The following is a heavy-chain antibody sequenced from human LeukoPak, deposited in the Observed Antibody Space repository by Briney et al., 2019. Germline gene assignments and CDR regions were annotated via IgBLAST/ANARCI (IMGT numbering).Heavy chain of an antibody. J-gene: IGHJ6*02. CDR2: INSDRSST. CDR3: ARARSISYCSSTSCYSPYGMDV. Sequence: PGGSLRLSCAASGFTFSSYWMHWVRQAPGKGLVWVSRINSDRSSTSYADSVKGRFTISRDNAKNTLYLQMNSLRAEDTAVYYCARARSISYCSSTSCYSPYGMDVWGQGTTVTVSS. V-gene: IGHV3-74*01. D-gene: IGHD2-2*02. CDR1: GFTFSSYW.